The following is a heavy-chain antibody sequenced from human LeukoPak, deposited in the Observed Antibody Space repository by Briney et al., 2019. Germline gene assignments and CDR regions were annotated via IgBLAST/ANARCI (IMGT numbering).Heavy chain of an antibody. CDR1: GFTFSSYA. V-gene: IGHV3-23*01. D-gene: IGHD6-6*01. Sequence: GGSLRLSCAASGFTFSSYAMSWVRQAPGKGLEWVSAISGSGGSTYYADSVKGRFTISRDNSKNTLYLQMNSLRAEDTAVYYCAKDSLGIAARGYYYYMDVWGQGTLVTVSS. J-gene: IGHJ6*03. CDR2: ISGSGGST. CDR3: AKDSLGIAARGYYYYMDV.